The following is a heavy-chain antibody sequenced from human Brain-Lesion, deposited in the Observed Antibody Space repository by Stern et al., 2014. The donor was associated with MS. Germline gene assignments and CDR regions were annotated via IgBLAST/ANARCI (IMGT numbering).Heavy chain of an antibody. CDR1: GFSLRTAGVG. CDR3: AHRRPHYASWDNGDFDY. Sequence: SGPALVTPTQTLTLTCTFSGFSLRTAGVGVGWVRQPPGQALEXLALIYWDNDKRYSPSLRSRLTITKDTSRNQVVLTMTNMDPVDTATYYCAHRRPHYASWDNGDFDYWGQGALVTVSS. D-gene: IGHD3-3*01. V-gene: IGHV2-5*02. J-gene: IGHJ4*02. CDR2: IYWDNDK.